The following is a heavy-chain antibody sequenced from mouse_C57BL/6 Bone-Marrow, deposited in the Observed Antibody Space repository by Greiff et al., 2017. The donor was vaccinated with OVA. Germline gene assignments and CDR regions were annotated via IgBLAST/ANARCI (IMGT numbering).Heavy chain of an antibody. V-gene: IGHV1-42*01. CDR1: GYSFTGYY. CDR2: INPSTGGT. D-gene: IGHD4-1*01. Sequence: EVQLQQSGPELVKPGASVKISCKASGYSFTGYYMNWVKQSPEKSLEWIGEINPSTGGTTYNQKFKAKATLTVDKSSSTDYMQLKSLTSEDSAVYYCARGGTSPFAYWGQGTLVTVSA. J-gene: IGHJ3*01. CDR3: ARGGTSPFAY.